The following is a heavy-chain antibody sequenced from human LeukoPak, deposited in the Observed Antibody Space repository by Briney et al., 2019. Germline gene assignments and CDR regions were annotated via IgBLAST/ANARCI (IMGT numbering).Heavy chain of an antibody. D-gene: IGHD5-12*01. Sequence: SVKVSCKASGGTFSSYAISWVRQAPGQGLEWMGRIIPIFGTANYALKFQGRVTITTDESTSTAYMELSSLRSEDTAVYYCASTDMVMGYYFDYWGQGTLVTVSS. V-gene: IGHV1-69*05. CDR3: ASTDMVMGYYFDY. CDR1: GGTFSSYA. J-gene: IGHJ4*02. CDR2: IIPIFGTA.